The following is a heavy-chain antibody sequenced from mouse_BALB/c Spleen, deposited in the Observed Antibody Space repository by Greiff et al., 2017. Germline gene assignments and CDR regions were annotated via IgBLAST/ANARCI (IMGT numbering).Heavy chain of an antibody. J-gene: IGHJ4*01. D-gene: IGHD1-1*01. Sequence: QVQLQQSGPELVKPGASVKISCKASGYAFSSSWMNWVKQRPGQGLEWIGRIYPGDGDTNYNGKFKGKATLTADKSSSTAYMQLSSLTSVDSAVYYCARSGTVVADYAMDYWGQGTSVTVSS. CDR1: GYAFSSSW. CDR3: ARSGTVVADYAMDY. V-gene: IGHV1-82*01. CDR2: IYPGDGDT.